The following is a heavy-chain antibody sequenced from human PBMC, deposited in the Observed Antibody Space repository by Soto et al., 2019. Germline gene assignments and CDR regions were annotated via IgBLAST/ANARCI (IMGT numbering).Heavy chain of an antibody. V-gene: IGHV3-30*18. CDR2: ISYDGSNK. CDR3: AKDVVVGATTGLGDYYYYYGMDV. Sequence: GGSLRLSCAASGFTFISYGMHWVRQAPGKGLEWVAVISYDGSNKYYADSVKGRFTISRDNSKNTLYLQMNSLRAEDTAVYYCAKDVVVGATTGLGDYYYYYGMDVWGQGTTVTVSS. J-gene: IGHJ6*02. CDR1: GFTFISYG. D-gene: IGHD1-26*01.